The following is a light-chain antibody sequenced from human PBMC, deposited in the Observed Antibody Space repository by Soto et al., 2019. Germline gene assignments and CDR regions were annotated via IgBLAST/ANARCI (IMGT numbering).Light chain of an antibody. CDR2: DAS. V-gene: IGKV3D-20*01. CDR1: QSVTATY. Sequence: EIVLTQSPATLYLSPGESATLSCGASQSVTATYLGWYQHKPGLAPRLLIYDASSRATGIPDRFSGSGSGTDFTLTISRLEPEDFAVYYCQQYGSSPYTFGQGPRWIS. CDR3: QQYGSSPYT. J-gene: IGKJ2*01.